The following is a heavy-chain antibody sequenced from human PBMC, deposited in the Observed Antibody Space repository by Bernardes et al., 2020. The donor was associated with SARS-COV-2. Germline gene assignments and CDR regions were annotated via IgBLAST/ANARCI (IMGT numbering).Heavy chain of an antibody. CDR2: ISTAGTYL. D-gene: IGHD2-8*01. J-gene: IGHJ4*02. CDR3: ARVDHTNLYFFDS. CDR1: VCTYSSYS. Sequence: PPRLACGTSVCTYSSYSMNWVRQAPVKGLEWVSYISTAGTYLSFADSVRGRFTISRDNSRNSLYLQMGSLRAEYTAAYYCARVDHTNLYFFDSLGKGTLLTVSS. V-gene: IGHV3-21*01.